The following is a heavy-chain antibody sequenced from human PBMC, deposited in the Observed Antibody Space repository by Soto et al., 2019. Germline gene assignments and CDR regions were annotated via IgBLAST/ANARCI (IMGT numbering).Heavy chain of an antibody. D-gene: IGHD1-26*01. CDR3: ARSPYSVSYLAYFDY. Sequence: QVQLVESGGGVVQPGRSLRLSCAASGFTFSSYGMHWVRQAPGKGLEWVAVISYDGSNKYYADSVKGRFTISRDNSQNTLYLQMNGLRAEETAVYYSARSPYSVSYLAYFDYWGQGTLVSVSS. CDR1: GFTFSSYG. V-gene: IGHV3-30*03. CDR2: ISYDGSNK. J-gene: IGHJ4*02.